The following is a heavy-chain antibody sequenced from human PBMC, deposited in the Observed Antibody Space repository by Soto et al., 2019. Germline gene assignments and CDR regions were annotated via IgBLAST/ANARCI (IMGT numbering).Heavy chain of an antibody. D-gene: IGHD6-13*01. J-gene: IGHJ5*02. CDR3: ARGGIAAAGNWFDP. V-gene: IGHV3-21*01. CDR2: ISSSSSYI. Sequence: GGSLRLSCAASGFTFSSYSMNWVRQAPGKGLEWVSSISSSSSYIYYADSVKGRFTISRDNAKNSLYLQMNSLRAEDTTVYYCARGGIAAAGNWFDPWGQGTLVTSPQ. CDR1: GFTFSSYS.